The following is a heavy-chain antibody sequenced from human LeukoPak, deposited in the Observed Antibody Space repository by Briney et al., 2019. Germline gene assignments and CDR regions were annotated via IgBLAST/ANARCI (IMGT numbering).Heavy chain of an antibody. J-gene: IGHJ4*02. CDR2: ISAYNGNT. V-gene: IGHV1-18*01. Sequence: ASVKVSCKASGYTFTSYGISWVRQAPGQGLEWMGWISAYNGNTNYAQKLQGRVTMITDTSTSTAYMELRSLRSDDTAVYYCARDAGYDYVWGSYRSDYWGQGTLVTVSS. CDR3: ARDAGYDYVWGSYRSDY. D-gene: IGHD3-16*02. CDR1: GYTFTSYG.